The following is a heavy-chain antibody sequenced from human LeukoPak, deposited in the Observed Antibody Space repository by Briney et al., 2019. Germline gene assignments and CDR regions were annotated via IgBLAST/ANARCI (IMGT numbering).Heavy chain of an antibody. V-gene: IGHV3-23*01. CDR2: ISGSGGST. Sequence: GGSLRLSCAASGFTFSSYAMSWVRQAPGRGLEWVSAISGSGGSTYYADSVKGRFTISRDNSKNTLYLQMNSLRAEDTAVYYCAKAMSTMIVVVRTGAFDIWGQGTMVTVSS. CDR1: GFTFSSYA. J-gene: IGHJ3*02. CDR3: AKAMSTMIVVVRTGAFDI. D-gene: IGHD3-22*01.